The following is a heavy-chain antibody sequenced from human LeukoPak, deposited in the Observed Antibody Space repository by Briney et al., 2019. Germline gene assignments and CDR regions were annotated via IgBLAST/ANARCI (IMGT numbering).Heavy chain of an antibody. CDR3: ARDYEAAARAYDY. CDR2: IYSSGST. CDR1: GGAISSYY. V-gene: IGHV4-4*07. Sequence: SETLSLTCTVSGGAISSYYWSWIRQPAGKGLEWIGRIYSSGSTNYNTSLKSRVTMSVDTSKNQFSLKLSSVTAADTAVYYCARDYEAAARAYDYWGQGTLVTVSS. J-gene: IGHJ4*02. D-gene: IGHD6-13*01.